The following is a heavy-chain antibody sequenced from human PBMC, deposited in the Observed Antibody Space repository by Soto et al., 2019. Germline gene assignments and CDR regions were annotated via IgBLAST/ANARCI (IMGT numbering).Heavy chain of an antibody. D-gene: IGHD5-18*01. J-gene: IGHJ4*02. CDR2: ISHSGST. V-gene: IGHV4-31*03. CDR3: AREYTYGSNFFEC. Sequence: QVQLQESGPGLVKPSQTLSLSCTVSGGSISSAAYYWSWIRQHPGKGLEWIGYISHSGSTYYTPSIKSRVIISADTSKNQFSLNLTSVTAADTAVYYCAREYTYGSNFFECWGQGALVSVSS. CDR1: GGSISSAAYY.